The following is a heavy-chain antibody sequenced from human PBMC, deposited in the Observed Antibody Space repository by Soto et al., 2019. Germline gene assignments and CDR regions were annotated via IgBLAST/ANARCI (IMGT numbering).Heavy chain of an antibody. Sequence: LRLSCAASGFTFSSYAMSWVRQAPGKGLEWVSAISGSGGSTYYADSVKGRFTISRDNSKNTLYLQMNSLRAEDTAVYYCAKHITGTPGTWFDPWGQGTLVTVSS. CDR1: GFTFSSYA. J-gene: IGHJ5*02. V-gene: IGHV3-23*01. CDR2: ISGSGGST. CDR3: AKHITGTPGTWFDP. D-gene: IGHD1-20*01.